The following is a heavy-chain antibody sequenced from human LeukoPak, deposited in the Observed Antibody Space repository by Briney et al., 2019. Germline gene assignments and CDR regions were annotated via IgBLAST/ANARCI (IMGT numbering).Heavy chain of an antibody. CDR3: VVLVVVPAAMKAFDI. CDR1: GFTFSNYS. V-gene: IGHV3-21*01. J-gene: IGHJ3*02. CDR2: ISSSSSYI. Sequence: GGSLRLSCAASGFTFSNYSMNWVRQAPGKGLEWVSSISSSSSYIYYADSVKGRFTISRDNAKNSLYLQMNSLRAEDTAVYYCVVLVVVPAAMKAFDIWGQGTMVTVSS. D-gene: IGHD2-2*01.